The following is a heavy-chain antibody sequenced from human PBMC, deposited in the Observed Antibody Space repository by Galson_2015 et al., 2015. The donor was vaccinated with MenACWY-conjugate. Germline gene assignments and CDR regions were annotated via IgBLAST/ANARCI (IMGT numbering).Heavy chain of an antibody. Sequence: LSLTCTVSGGSISSSNYYWDWIRQPPGKGLEWIATMFDGGSTHYNPSLRSRVTISVDTSKKQFSLSLSSVTAADTAVYYCAGGTSIAAFIDYWGQGTLVTVSS. CDR3: AGGTSIAAFIDY. D-gene: IGHD6-13*01. V-gene: IGHV4-39*02. J-gene: IGHJ4*02. CDR1: GGSISSSNYY. CDR2: MFDGGST.